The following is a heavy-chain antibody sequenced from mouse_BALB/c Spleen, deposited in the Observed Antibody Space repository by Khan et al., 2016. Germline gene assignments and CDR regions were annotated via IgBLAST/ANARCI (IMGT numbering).Heavy chain of an antibody. Sequence: QVQLKQSGPGLVQPSQSLSITCTVSGFSLTSYGVHWVRQSPGQGLEWLGVIWRGGSTAYNAAFMSRLSITKDNSKSQAFFKMNSLQADDTAIDYGASSNDDGGYYAMDCWGQGTAVTVSS. CDR2: IWRGGST. D-gene: IGHD2-12*01. J-gene: IGHJ4*01. V-gene: IGHV2-5*01. CDR1: GFSLTSYG. CDR3: ASSNDDGGYYAMDC.